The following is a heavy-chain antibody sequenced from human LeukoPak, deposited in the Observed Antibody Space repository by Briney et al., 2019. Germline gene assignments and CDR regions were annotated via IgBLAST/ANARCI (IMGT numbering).Heavy chain of an antibody. D-gene: IGHD2-2*01. V-gene: IGHV3-74*01. J-gene: IGHJ4*02. CDR2: IISDGSST. CDR3: ARRVVVPAAPYYFDY. CDR1: GFTFSSYW. Sequence: GGSLRLSCAASGFTFSSYWMHWVRQAPGKGLVWVSRIISDGSSTTYADSVKGRFTMSRDNAKNTLYLQMNSLRAEDTAVYYCARRVVVPAAPYYFDYWGQGTLVTVSS.